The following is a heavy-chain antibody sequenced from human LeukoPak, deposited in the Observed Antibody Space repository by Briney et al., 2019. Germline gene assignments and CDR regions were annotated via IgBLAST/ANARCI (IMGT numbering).Heavy chain of an antibody. CDR3: ARLNYGDYFDY. V-gene: IGHV4-39*01. Sequence: SETLSLTCTVSGGSVSSSSYYWGWIRQPPGKGLEWIGSIYYSGSTYYNPSLKSRVTISVDTSKNQFSLKLSSVTAADTAVYYCARLNYGDYFDYWGQGTLVTVSS. D-gene: IGHD4-17*01. CDR1: GGSVSSSSYY. J-gene: IGHJ4*02. CDR2: IYYSGST.